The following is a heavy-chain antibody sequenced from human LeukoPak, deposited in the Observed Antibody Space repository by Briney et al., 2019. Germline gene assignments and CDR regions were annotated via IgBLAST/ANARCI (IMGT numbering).Heavy chain of an antibody. CDR2: ISYDRSNI. J-gene: IGHJ4*02. CDR3: ARPYSSGWYGDFDY. D-gene: IGHD6-19*01. CDR1: GFTFGSYA. Sequence: GGSLRLSCAASGFTFGSYAMHWVRQTPGKGLEWVAVISYDRSNIYYADSVKGRFTISRDNSENTLYLQMNSLRAEDTAVYYCARPYSSGWYGDFDYWGQGTLVTVSS. V-gene: IGHV3-30-3*01.